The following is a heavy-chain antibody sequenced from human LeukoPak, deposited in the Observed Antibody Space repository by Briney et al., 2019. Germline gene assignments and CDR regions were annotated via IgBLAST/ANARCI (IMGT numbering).Heavy chain of an antibody. V-gene: IGHV4-39*01. CDR1: GDSLSSSTFL. J-gene: IGHJ4*02. Sequence: SETLSLTCTVSGDSLSSSTFLWGWIRQPPGKGLEWIGSVYNSGTTYYKTSLKSRVTISVDTSKNQFSLKLSSVTAADTAVYFCVRHGDGYHDISTGSFDYWGQGTLVTVSS. CDR2: VYNSGTT. CDR3: VRHGDGYHDISTGSFDY. D-gene: IGHD3-9*01.